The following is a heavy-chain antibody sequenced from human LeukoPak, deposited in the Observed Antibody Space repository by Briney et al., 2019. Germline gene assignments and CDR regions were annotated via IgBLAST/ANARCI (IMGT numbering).Heavy chain of an antibody. V-gene: IGHV1-69*06. Sequence: SVKVSCRASGGTFSSYAISWVRQAPGQGLEWMGGIIPIFGTANYAQKFQGRVTITADKSTSTAYMELSSLRSEDTAVYYCARSQSSRQITIPKTRRYFDYWGQGVLVTVSS. J-gene: IGHJ4*02. CDR2: IIPIFGTA. CDR3: ARSQSSRQITIPKTRRYFDY. CDR1: GGTFSSYA. D-gene: IGHD3-10*01.